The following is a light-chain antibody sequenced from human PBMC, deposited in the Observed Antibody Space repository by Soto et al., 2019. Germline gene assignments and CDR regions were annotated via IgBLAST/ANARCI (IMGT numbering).Light chain of an antibody. CDR3: QQYNYWPPIT. CDR1: QDVGKW. V-gene: IGKV1-12*01. J-gene: IGKJ5*01. CDR2: GAS. Sequence: DIQMTQSPPSVSASVGDRVTITCRARQDVGKWLAWYQQKPGKAPTLLIHGASSLQSGVPPRYSGSGYGTDFTLTISSLQPEDFAVYYCQQYNYWPPITLGQGTRLEIK.